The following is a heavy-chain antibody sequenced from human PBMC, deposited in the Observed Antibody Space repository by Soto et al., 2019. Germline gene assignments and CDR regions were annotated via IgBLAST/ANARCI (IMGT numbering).Heavy chain of an antibody. CDR1: GGTFSSYA. V-gene: IGHV1-69*01. J-gene: IGHJ3*02. CDR3: ARNPPGDCSGGSCYPRGAFDI. D-gene: IGHD2-15*01. Sequence: QVQLVQSGAEVKKPGSSVKVSCKASGGTFSSYAISWVRQAPGQGLEWMGGIIPIFGTANYAQKFQGRVTITADESTSTAYMELSSLRSEDTAVYYCARNPPGDCSGGSCYPRGAFDIWGQGTKVTVSS. CDR2: IIPIFGTA.